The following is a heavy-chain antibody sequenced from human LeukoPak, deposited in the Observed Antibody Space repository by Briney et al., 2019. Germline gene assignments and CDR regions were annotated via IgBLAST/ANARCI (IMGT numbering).Heavy chain of an antibody. CDR1: GYTFTSYY. J-gene: IGHJ4*02. D-gene: IGHD3-3*01. CDR2: INPSGGST. Sequence: ASVKVSCKASGYTFTSYYMHWVRQAPGQGLEWMGIINPSGGSTSYAQKFQGRVTMTRDMSTSTVHMELSSLRSEDTAVYYCARLPYYDFDDYWGQGTLVTVSS. V-gene: IGHV1-46*01. CDR3: ARLPYYDFDDY.